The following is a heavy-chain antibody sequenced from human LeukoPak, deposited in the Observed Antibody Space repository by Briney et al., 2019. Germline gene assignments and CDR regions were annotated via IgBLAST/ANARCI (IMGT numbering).Heavy chain of an antibody. CDR2: MNPNSGNT. V-gene: IGHV1-8*01. D-gene: IGHD1-26*01. J-gene: IGHJ6*02. Sequence: GASVKVSCKASGYTFTSYDINWVRQATGQGLEWMGWMNPNSGNTGYAQKFQGRVTMTRNTSISTAYMELSSLRSDDTAVYYCARGIVGATSEEYYYYYGMDVWGQGTTVTVSS. CDR1: GYTFTSYD. CDR3: ARGIVGATSEEYYYYYGMDV.